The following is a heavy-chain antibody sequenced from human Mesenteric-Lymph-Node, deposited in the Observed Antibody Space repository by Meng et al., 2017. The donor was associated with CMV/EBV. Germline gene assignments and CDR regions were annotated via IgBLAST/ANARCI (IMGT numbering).Heavy chain of an antibody. CDR3: VRDWPDINETYALN. CDR1: GFTFTAHW. Sequence: GESLKISCVASGFTFTAHWMTWVRRTPAKGLEWLANINGDGSESTYVDSVRGRFTVSRDNNKNSLHLQMTSLRVEDSGTYYCVRDWPDINETYALNWGRGTLVTFSS. J-gene: IGHJ4*01. D-gene: IGHD3-9*01. V-gene: IGHV3-7*03. CDR2: INGDGSES.